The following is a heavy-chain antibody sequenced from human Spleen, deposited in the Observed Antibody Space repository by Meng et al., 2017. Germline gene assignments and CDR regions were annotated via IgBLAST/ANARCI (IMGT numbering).Heavy chain of an antibody. J-gene: IGHJ6*02. D-gene: IGHD2-21*02. V-gene: IGHV4-4*02. CDR2: ISHSGSA. CDR1: GGSISSNNR. CDR3: AGGAVVTLIFYHAMDV. Sequence: SQTLSLTCAVSGGSISSNNRWSWVRQPPGKGLEWIGEISHSGSANYNPSLKSRVTISVDTSKNQFSLKLTSVTAADTAVYYCAGGAVVTLIFYHAMDVWGQGTTVTVSS.